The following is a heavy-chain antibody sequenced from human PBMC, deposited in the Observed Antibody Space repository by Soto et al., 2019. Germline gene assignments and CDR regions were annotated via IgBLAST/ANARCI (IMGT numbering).Heavy chain of an antibody. Sequence: ASVKVSCKASGYTLTCYYIHWVRQAPGQGLEWMGWISAYNGNTNYAQKLQGRVTMTTDTSTSTAYMELRSLRSDDTAVYYCARDNGFGESDVWGQGTTVTVSS. CDR1: GYTLTCYY. CDR2: ISAYNGNT. J-gene: IGHJ6*02. V-gene: IGHV1-18*04. CDR3: ARDNGFGESDV. D-gene: IGHD3-10*01.